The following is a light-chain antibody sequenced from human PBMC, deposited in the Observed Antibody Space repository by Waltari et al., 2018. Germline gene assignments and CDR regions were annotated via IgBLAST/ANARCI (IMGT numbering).Light chain of an antibody. CDR3: QMYVRLPAT. CDR1: QLVGRA. J-gene: IGKJ1*01. CDR2: DAF. Sequence: EIVLTQSPGTLSLSPGARVTLSCRASQLVGRALAWYQQNTGQAPRLRIYDAFTRATGIADRFSGSGSGTDFSLTISRLDPEDFAVYYCQMYVRLPATFGQGTKVEIK. V-gene: IGKV3-20*01.